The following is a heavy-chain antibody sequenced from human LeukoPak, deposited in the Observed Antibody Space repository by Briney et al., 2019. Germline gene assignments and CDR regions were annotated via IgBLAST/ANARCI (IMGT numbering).Heavy chain of an antibody. V-gene: IGHV4-34*01. D-gene: IGHD6-13*01. CDR3: AREAAGGYFDY. CDR1: GGSFSGYY. J-gene: IGHJ4*02. Sequence: SETLSLTCAVYGGSFSGYYWSWIRQPPGKGLEWIGEINHSGSTNYNPSLKSRVTKSVDTSKNQFSLKLSSVTAADTAVYYCAREAAGGYFDYWGQGTLVTVSS. CDR2: INHSGST.